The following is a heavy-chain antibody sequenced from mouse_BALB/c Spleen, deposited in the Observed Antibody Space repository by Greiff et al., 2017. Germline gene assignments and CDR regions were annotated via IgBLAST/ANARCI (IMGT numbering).Heavy chain of an antibody. CDR2: IYPGGGYT. Sequence: QVQLKQSGAELVRPGTSVKISCKASGYTFTNYWLGWVKQRPGHGLEWIGDIYPGGGYTNYNEKFKGKATLTADTSSSTAYMQLSSLTSEDSAVYFCARGDYYGSSYYFDYWGQGTTLTVSS. CDR3: ARGDYYGSSYYFDY. D-gene: IGHD1-1*01. CDR1: GYTFTNYW. V-gene: IGHV1-63*02. J-gene: IGHJ2*01.